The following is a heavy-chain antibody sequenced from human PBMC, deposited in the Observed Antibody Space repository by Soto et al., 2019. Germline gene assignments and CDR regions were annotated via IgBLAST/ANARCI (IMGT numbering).Heavy chain of an antibody. J-gene: IGHJ6*02. Sequence: GESLKISCKGSGHSFTSYWIGWVRQMPGKGLEWMGIIYPGDSDTRYSPSFQGQVTISADKSISTAYLQWSSLKASDTAMYYCASQNDYGGGDYYYYGMDVWGQGTAVTV. V-gene: IGHV5-51*01. D-gene: IGHD4-17*01. CDR3: ASQNDYGGGDYYYYGMDV. CDR2: IYPGDSDT. CDR1: GHSFTSYW.